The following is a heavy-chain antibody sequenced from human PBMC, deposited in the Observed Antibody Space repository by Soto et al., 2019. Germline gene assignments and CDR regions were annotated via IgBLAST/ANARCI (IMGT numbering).Heavy chain of an antibody. CDR1: GFAFSSHP. V-gene: IGHV3-23*01. Sequence: GGSLRLSCTGSGFAFSSHPMGWVRQAPERGLEWVSGISDGGDLTYNADSVRGRFTISRDNSKNTLFLQMNSLRVEDTAVYYCARRAFGSSRSFDIWGQGTMVTVSS. CDR2: ISDGGDLT. D-gene: IGHD6-6*01. J-gene: IGHJ3*02. CDR3: ARRAFGSSRSFDI.